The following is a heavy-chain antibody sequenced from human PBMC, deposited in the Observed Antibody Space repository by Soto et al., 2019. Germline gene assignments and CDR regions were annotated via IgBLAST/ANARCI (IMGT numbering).Heavy chain of an antibody. V-gene: IGHV3-21*01. Sequence: PGGSLRLSCAASGFTFSSYWMYWVRQAPGKGLEWVSTISGGGARTYYADSVKGRLTISRDNAKNSLYLQMNSLRAEDTAVYYCARDYYCISTSCYRPLDYWGQGTLVTVSS. J-gene: IGHJ4*02. CDR1: GFTFSSYW. D-gene: IGHD2-2*01. CDR2: ISGGGART. CDR3: ARDYYCISTSCYRPLDY.